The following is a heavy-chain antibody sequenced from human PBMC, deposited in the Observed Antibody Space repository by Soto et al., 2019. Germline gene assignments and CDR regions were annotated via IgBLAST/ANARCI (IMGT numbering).Heavy chain of an antibody. J-gene: IGHJ1*01. CDR1: GYSFTGYW. CDR3: ARLPFLDSSGYGYFQH. V-gene: IGHV5-51*01. D-gene: IGHD3-22*01. Sequence: EVQLVQSGAEVKKPGESLKISCKGSGYSFTGYWIGWVRQMPGKGLEWMGIIYPGDSDTRFSPSFQGQVTISADKSISTAYLQWSSLKASDTAMYYCARLPFLDSSGYGYFQHWGQGTLVTVSS. CDR2: IYPGDSDT.